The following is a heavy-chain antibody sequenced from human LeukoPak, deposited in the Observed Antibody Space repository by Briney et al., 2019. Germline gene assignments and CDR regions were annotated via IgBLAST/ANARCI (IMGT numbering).Heavy chain of an antibody. CDR1: GFSFSHYA. J-gene: IGHJ6*02. Sequence: GGSLRLFCAASGFSFSHYAMRGLRQARGKGLERVSGISGSGGSAYYADSLKGRFTISRDNSKNPLYLQMSGLRAEDTAVYYCAKSGGNFHYFPMDVWGQGTAVTVS. V-gene: IGHV3-23*01. CDR3: AKSGGNFHYFPMDV. CDR2: ISGSGGSA.